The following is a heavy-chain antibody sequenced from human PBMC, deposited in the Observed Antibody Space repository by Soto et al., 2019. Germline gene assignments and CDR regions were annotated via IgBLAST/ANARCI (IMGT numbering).Heavy chain of an antibody. Sequence: QVQLVQSGAEVKKPGSSVKVSCKASGGTFSSYTISWVRQAPGQGLEWMGRIIPILGIANYAQKFQGRVTITADKSTSTAYMELSSLRSEDTAVYYCASPLEDPWGHFDYWGQGTLVTVSS. CDR3: ASPLEDPWGHFDY. J-gene: IGHJ4*02. V-gene: IGHV1-69*02. CDR1: GGTFSSYT. CDR2: IIPILGIA. D-gene: IGHD3-3*01.